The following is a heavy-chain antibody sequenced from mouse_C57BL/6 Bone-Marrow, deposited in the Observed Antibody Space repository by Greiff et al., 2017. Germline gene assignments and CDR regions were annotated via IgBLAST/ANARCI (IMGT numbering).Heavy chain of an antibody. CDR2: IYPGNSDT. V-gene: IGHV1-5*01. Sequence: DVKLQESGTVLARPGASVKMSCKTSGYTFTSYWMHWVKQRPGQGLEWIGAIYPGNSDTSYYQKFKGKAKLTAVTSASTAYMELSSLTNEYSAVYYCTRKRDDNWYFDVWGTGTTVTVSS. D-gene: IGHD2-3*01. J-gene: IGHJ1*03. CDR1: GYTFTSYW. CDR3: TRKRDDNWYFDV.